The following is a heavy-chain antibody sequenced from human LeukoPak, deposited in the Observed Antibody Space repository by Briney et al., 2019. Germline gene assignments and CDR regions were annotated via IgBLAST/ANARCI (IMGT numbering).Heavy chain of an antibody. D-gene: IGHD3-3*02. CDR1: GFTFSSYA. CDR2: ISGSGGST. V-gene: IGHV3-23*01. J-gene: IGHJ6*03. Sequence: GGSLRLSCAASGFTFSSYAMSWVRQAPGKGLEWVSAISGSGGSTYYADSVKGRFTISRDNSKNTLYLQMNSLRADDTAVYYCAKSISRPYYMDVWGKGTTVTVSS. CDR3: AKSISRPYYMDV.